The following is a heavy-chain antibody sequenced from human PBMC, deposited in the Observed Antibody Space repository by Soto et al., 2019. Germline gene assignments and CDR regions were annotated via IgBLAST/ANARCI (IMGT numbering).Heavy chain of an antibody. CDR1: RFTFSSYS. D-gene: IGHD3-3*01. Sequence: GGSLRLSCAAYRFTFSSYSMNWVRQAPGKGLEWVSSISSSSSYIFFADSVKGRFTISRDNAKNSLYLQMNSLRAEDTAVYCCARARGPYYDFWSGYFDYWGQGTLVTVSS. CDR2: ISSSSSYI. V-gene: IGHV3-21*01. CDR3: ARARGPYYDFWSGYFDY. J-gene: IGHJ4*02.